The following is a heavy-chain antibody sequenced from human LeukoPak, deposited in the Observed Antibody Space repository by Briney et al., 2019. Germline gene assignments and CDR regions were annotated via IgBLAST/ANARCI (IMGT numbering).Heavy chain of an antibody. CDR2: IIPIFGTA. Sequence: GASVKVSCKASGGTFSSYAISWVRQAPGQGLEWMGGIIPIFGTANYAQKFQGRVTITADKSTSTAYMELSSLRSEDTAVYYCARTESGNSYHYWGQGTLVTVSS. J-gene: IGHJ4*02. D-gene: IGHD4-23*01. V-gene: IGHV1-69*06. CDR1: GGTFSSYA. CDR3: ARTESGNSYHY.